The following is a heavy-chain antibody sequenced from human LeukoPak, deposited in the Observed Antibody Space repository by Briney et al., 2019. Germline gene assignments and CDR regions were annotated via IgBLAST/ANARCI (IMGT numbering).Heavy chain of an antibody. J-gene: IGHJ4*02. CDR1: GYTFTSYG. D-gene: IGHD2-2*01. CDR3: ASHCSSTSCYDN. CDR2: ISAYNGNT. Sequence: ASVKVSCKASGYTFTSYGISWVRQAPGQGLEWMGWISAYNGNTNYAQKLQGRVTMTTDTSTSTAYMELRSLRSDDTAVYYCASHCSSTSCYDNWGQGTPVTVSS. V-gene: IGHV1-18*01.